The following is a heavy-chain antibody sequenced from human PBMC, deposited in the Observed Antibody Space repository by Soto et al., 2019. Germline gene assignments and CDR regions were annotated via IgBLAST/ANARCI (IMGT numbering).Heavy chain of an antibody. CDR3: SKVVVAATYHYYYYGMDV. J-gene: IGHJ6*02. CDR1: GFTFSSYG. Sequence: GGSLRLSCAASGFTFSSYGMHWVRQAPGKGLEWVAVISYDGSNKYYADSVKGRFTISRDNSKNTLYLQMNSLRAEDTAVYYCSKVVVAATYHYYYYGMDVWGQGTTVTVSS. D-gene: IGHD2-15*01. CDR2: ISYDGSNK. V-gene: IGHV3-30*18.